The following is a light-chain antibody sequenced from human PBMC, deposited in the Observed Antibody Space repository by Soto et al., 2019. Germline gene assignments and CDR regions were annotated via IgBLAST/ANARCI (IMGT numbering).Light chain of an antibody. V-gene: IGLV2-23*01. J-gene: IGLJ2*01. Sequence: QSALTQPASVSGSPGQSITISCTGTSSDVGSYNIVSWYQQHPGKAPKLMIYEGSKRPSGVSNRFSGSKSGNTASLTISGLQAEDEADYYCCSYAGSVVFGGGTKLNVL. CDR1: SSDVGSYNI. CDR3: CSYAGSVV. CDR2: EGS.